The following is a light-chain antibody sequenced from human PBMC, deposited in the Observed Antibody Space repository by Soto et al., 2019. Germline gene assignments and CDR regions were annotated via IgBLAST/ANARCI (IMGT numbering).Light chain of an antibody. CDR1: SGSVSTTYS. Sequence: QTVVTQEPSFSVSPGRTVIFTCGLSSGSVSTTYSPSWYQQTPGQAPRTLIYSTNTRSSGVPDRFSGSILGNKAALTITGAQADEESDYYCVLYMGGGVSLFGGGTKVTVL. V-gene: IGLV8-61*01. CDR3: VLYMGGGVSL. J-gene: IGLJ3*02. CDR2: STN.